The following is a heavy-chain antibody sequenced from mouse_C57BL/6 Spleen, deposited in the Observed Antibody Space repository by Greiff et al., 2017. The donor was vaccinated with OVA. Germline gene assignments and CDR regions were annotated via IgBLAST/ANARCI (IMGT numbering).Heavy chain of an antibody. D-gene: IGHD1-1*01. CDR2: INPNNGGT. CDR1: GYTFTDYY. CDR3: ARADYAWFAY. Sequence: EVKLQQSGPELVKPGASVKISCKASGYTFTDYYMNWVKQSHGKSLEWIGDINPNNGGTSYNQKFKGKATLTVDKSSSTAYMELRSLTSEDSAVYYCARADYAWFAYWGQGTLVTVSA. J-gene: IGHJ3*01. V-gene: IGHV1-26*01.